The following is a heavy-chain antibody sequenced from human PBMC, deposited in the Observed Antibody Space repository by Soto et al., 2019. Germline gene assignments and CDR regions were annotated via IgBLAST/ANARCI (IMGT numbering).Heavy chain of an antibody. J-gene: IGHJ4*02. CDR2: INHSGST. D-gene: IGHD3-16*02. Sequence: SETLSLTCAVYGGSFSGYYWSWIRQPPGKGLEWIGEINHSGSTNYNPSLKSRVTISVDTSKNQFSLKLSSVTAADTAVYYCARGPRYTKHNFDYWGQGTLVTVSS. V-gene: IGHV4-34*01. CDR3: ARGPRYTKHNFDY. CDR1: GGSFSGYY.